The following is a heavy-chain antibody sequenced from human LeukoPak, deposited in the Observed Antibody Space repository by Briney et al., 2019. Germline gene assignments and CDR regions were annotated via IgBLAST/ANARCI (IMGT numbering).Heavy chain of an antibody. CDR2: IIPIFGTA. CDR1: GGTFGSYA. J-gene: IGHJ6*04. V-gene: IGHV1-69*05. D-gene: IGHD3-3*01. Sequence: ASVKVSCKASGGTFGSYAISWVRQAPGQGLEWMGGIIPIFGTANCAQKFQGRVTITTDESTSTAYMELSSLRSEDTAVYYCAILNYDFWMVDVWGKGTTVTVSS. CDR3: AILNYDFWMVDV.